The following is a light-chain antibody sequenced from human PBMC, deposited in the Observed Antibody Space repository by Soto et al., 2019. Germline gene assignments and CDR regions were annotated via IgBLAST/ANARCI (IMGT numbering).Light chain of an antibody. V-gene: IGKV3-15*01. CDR3: QKNNRWPHIT. CDR2: GAY. Sequence: EIVLTQAPGTLSLSQGQRATLSCRPSQIVSNNYLAWYQQKAGQAHRLIIYGAYKRATGIPDRLSGSGSGTQFTLTIRRLQSEDSAVYFCQKNNRWPHITLGKGKRLEIK. CDR1: QIVSNN. J-gene: IGKJ5*01.